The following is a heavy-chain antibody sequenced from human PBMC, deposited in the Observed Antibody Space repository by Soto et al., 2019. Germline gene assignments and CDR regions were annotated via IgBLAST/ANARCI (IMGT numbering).Heavy chain of an antibody. Sequence: QVQLVQSGVEVKKPGASVKVSCKASGYTFTNYAISWVRQAPGRGLEWMGWVNTYNGNPNYAQIFQGRITMTTDASTGTAYMELRSLKPDDSAVYYCARDSQYSTSWQRFGSWGQGTLVTVSS. V-gene: IGHV1-18*01. D-gene: IGHD6-13*01. CDR2: VNTYNGNP. CDR3: ARDSQYSTSWQRFGS. J-gene: IGHJ5*01. CDR1: GYTFTNYA.